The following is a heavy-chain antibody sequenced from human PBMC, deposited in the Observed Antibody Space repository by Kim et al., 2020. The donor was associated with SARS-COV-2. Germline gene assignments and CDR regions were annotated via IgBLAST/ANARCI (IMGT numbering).Heavy chain of an antibody. Sequence: GGSLRLSCAASGFTFSSYAMSWVRQAPGKGLEWVSAISGSGGSTYYADSVKGRFTISRDNSKNTLYLQMNSLRAEDTAVYYCAKDYYDYVWGSHRLFHYFDYWGQGTLVTVSS. CDR3: AKDYYDYVWGSHRLFHYFDY. J-gene: IGHJ4*02. V-gene: IGHV3-23*01. CDR2: ISGSGGST. D-gene: IGHD3-16*02. CDR1: GFTFSSYA.